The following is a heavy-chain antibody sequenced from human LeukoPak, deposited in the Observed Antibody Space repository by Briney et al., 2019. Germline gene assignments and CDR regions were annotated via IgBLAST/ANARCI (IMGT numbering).Heavy chain of an antibody. D-gene: IGHD3-10*01. V-gene: IGHV3-30*02. CDR3: AKVGSSGSQADY. CDR1: GFTFSSYG. CDR2: IRYDGSNK. Sequence: GGSLRLSCAASGFTFSSYGMHWVRQAPGKGLEWVAFIRYDGSNKYYADSVKGRFTISRDNSKNALYLQMNSLRAEDTAVYYCAKVGSSGSQADYWGQGTLVTVSS. J-gene: IGHJ4*02.